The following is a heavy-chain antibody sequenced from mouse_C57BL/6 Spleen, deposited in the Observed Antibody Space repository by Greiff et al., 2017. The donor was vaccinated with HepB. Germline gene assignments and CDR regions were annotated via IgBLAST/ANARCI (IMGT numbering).Heavy chain of an antibody. CDR3: ARDRDYVAWFAY. Sequence: EVKLLESGPGLVKPSQSLSLTCSVTGYSITSGYYWNWIRQFPGNKLEWMGYISYDGSNNYNPSLKNRISITRDTSKNQFFLKLNSVTTEDTATYYCARDRDYVAWFAYWGQGTLVTVSA. J-gene: IGHJ3*01. V-gene: IGHV3-6*01. CDR2: ISYDGSN. D-gene: IGHD1-1*01. CDR1: GYSITSGYY.